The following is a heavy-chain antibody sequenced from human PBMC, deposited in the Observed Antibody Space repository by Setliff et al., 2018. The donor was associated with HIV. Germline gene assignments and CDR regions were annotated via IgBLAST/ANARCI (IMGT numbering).Heavy chain of an antibody. V-gene: IGHV1-2*06. CDR3: ARAPGPFFGELSLYYHFDY. Sequence: ASVKGSCKASGYTFTGYYMHRVRQAPGQGLEWMGRINHNSGGTNYAQKFQGRVTMTRDTSISTAYMELSRMRSDEKAVDYCARAPGPFFGELSLYYHFDYWGQGTLVTVSS. J-gene: IGHJ4*02. CDR2: INHNSGGT. CDR1: GYTFTGYY. D-gene: IGHD3-16*02.